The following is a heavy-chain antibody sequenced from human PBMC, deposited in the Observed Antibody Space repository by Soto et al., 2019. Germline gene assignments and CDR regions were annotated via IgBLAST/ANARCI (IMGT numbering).Heavy chain of an antibody. J-gene: IGHJ6*02. CDR1: GYTFTSHG. CDR3: ARDCSSASWCGMDV. CDR2: INVHNSYT. V-gene: IGHV1-18*04. Sequence: ASVKVSCKPSGYTFTSHGLSWVRQAPGQGLEWMGWINVHNSYTKYAQKFQGRITMTADTSTNTAYMDLRSLTSDDTAVYYCARDCSSASWCGMDVWGQGTSVTVSS. D-gene: IGHD2-2*01.